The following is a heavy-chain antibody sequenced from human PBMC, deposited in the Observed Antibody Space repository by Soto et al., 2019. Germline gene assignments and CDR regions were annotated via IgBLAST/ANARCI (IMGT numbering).Heavy chain of an antibody. CDR3: ATPGGFGMDV. CDR2: IFPSDSDT. J-gene: IGHJ6*02. D-gene: IGHD1-26*01. CDR1: GYIFTNNW. V-gene: IGHV5-51*01. Sequence: GESLKISCEASGYIFTNNWIGWVREMPGKGLEWVGIIFPSDSDTRYMPSFEGRVTISADKSINTAYVQWSSLESSDTAIYYCATPGGFGMDVWGQGTSVTVSS.